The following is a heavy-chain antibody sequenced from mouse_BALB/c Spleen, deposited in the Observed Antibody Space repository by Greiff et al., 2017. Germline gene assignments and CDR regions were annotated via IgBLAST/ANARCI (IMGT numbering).Heavy chain of an antibody. D-gene: IGHD2-14*01. CDR3: ARGHRYDHYWYFDV. Sequence: VQLQQSGPGLVQPSQSLSITCTVSGFSLTSYGVHWVRQSPGKGLEWLGVIWSGGSTDYNAAFISRLSISKDNSKSQVFFKMNSLQANDTAIYYCARGHRYDHYWYFDVWGAGTTVTVSS. J-gene: IGHJ1*01. CDR1: GFSLTSYG. CDR2: IWSGGST. V-gene: IGHV2-2*02.